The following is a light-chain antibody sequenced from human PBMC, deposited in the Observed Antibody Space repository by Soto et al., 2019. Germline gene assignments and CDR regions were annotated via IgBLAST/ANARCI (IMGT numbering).Light chain of an antibody. CDR1: QSVSSSY. J-gene: IGKJ5*01. CDR2: GAS. CDR3: QQYGSSLIT. Sequence: EIVLTQSPGTLSLSPGGRATLSCRASQSVSSSYLAWYQQIPGQAPRLLIYGASSRATGIPDRFSGSGSGTDFTLTISRLEPEDFAGYYCQQYGSSLITFGQGTRLEIK. V-gene: IGKV3-20*01.